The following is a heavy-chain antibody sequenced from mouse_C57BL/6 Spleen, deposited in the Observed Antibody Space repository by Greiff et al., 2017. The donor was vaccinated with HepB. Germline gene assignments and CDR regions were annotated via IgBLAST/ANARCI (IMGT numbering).Heavy chain of an antibody. CDR3: ARGGYDGVGFAY. CDR1: GYTFTSYW. D-gene: IGHD2-2*01. V-gene: IGHV1-69*01. Sequence: QVQLQQPGAELVMPGASVKLSCKASGYTFTSYWMHWVKQRPGQGLEWIGEIDPSDSYTNYNQKFKGKSTLTVDKSSSTAYMQLSSLTSEDSAVYYCARGGYDGVGFAYWGQGTLVTVSA. J-gene: IGHJ3*01. CDR2: IDPSDSYT.